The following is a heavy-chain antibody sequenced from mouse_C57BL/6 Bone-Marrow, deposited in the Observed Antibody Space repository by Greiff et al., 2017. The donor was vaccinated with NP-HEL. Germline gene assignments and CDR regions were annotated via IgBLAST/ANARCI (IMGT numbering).Heavy chain of an antibody. V-gene: IGHV2-6*03. D-gene: IGHD2-4*01. CDR1: GFSLTSYG. Sequence: VKLVESGPGLVAPSQSLSITCTVSGFSLTSYGVHWVRQPPGKGLEWLVVIWSDGSTTYNSALKSRLSISKDNSKSQGFLKMNSLQTDDTAMYYCARFSDDYGYFDYWGQGTTLTVSS. J-gene: IGHJ2*01. CDR3: ARFSDDYGYFDY. CDR2: IWSDGST.